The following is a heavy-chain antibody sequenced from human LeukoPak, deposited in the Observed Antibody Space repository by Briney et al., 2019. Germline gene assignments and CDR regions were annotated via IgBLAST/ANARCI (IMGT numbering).Heavy chain of an antibody. D-gene: IGHD3-10*01. CDR3: ARELRGRSKYYAFDI. CDR1: GGSISSCGYY. Sequence: SQTLSLTCTVSGGSISSCGYYWSWIRQHPGKGLEWIGYIYYSGSTYYNPSLKSRVTISVDTSKNQFSLKLSSVTAADTAVYYCARELRGRSKYYAFDIWGQGTMVTVSS. J-gene: IGHJ3*02. V-gene: IGHV4-31*03. CDR2: IYYSGST.